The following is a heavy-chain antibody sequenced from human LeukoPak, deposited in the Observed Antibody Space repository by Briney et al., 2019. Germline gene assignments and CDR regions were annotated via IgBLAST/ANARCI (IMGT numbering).Heavy chain of an antibody. J-gene: IGHJ4*02. CDR1: GFTFSSYE. D-gene: IGHD5-18*01. CDR2: ISSSGSTI. Sequence: GGSLRLSCAASGFTFSSYEMNWVRQAPGKGLEWVSYISSSGSTIYYADSVKGRFTISRDNAKNSLYLQMNSLRAEDTAVYYCARFGYGYFLDYWGQGTLVTVSS. CDR3: ARFGYGYFLDY. V-gene: IGHV3-48*03.